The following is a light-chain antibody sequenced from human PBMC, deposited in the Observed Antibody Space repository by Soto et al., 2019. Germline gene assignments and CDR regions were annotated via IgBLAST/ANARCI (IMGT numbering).Light chain of an antibody. J-gene: IGLJ3*02. CDR3: QSYDSSLSGWV. CDR2: GNS. V-gene: IGLV1-40*01. CDR1: SSNIGAGYD. Sequence: QSVLTQPPSVSGAPGQRVTISCTESSSNIGAGYDVHWYQQLPGTAPKLLIYGNSNRPSGVPDRFSGSKSGTSASLAITGLXAXDXAXXYCQSYDSSLSGWVFGGGTKLTVL.